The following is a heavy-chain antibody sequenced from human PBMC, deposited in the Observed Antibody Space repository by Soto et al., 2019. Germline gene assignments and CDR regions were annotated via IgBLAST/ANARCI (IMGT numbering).Heavy chain of an antibody. CDR3: ARDPRLFYFDY. J-gene: IGHJ4*02. D-gene: IGHD2-21*01. CDR1: GGSISRYY. Sequence: QVQLQESGPGLVKPSETLSLTCTVSGGSISRYYWSWIRQPPGKGLEWIGYIYYSGSTNYNPSLKSRVTISVDTSKNQFSLKLSSVTAADTAVYYCARDPRLFYFDYWGQGTLVTVSS. V-gene: IGHV4-59*01. CDR2: IYYSGST.